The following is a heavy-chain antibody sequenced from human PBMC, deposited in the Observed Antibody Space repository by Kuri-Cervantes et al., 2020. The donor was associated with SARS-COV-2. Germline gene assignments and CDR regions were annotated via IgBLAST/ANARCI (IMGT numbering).Heavy chain of an antibody. CDR2: IYYSGST. Sequence: SETLSLTCTVSGGSISSSSYYWGWIRQPPGKGLEWIGYIYYSGSTNYNPSLKSRVTISVDTSKNQFSLKLSSVTAADTAVYYCARERDGGYYDSSGYVDDYWGQGTLVTVSS. CDR1: GGSISSSSYY. J-gene: IGHJ4*02. D-gene: IGHD3-22*01. V-gene: IGHV4-61*05. CDR3: ARERDGGYYDSSGYVDDY.